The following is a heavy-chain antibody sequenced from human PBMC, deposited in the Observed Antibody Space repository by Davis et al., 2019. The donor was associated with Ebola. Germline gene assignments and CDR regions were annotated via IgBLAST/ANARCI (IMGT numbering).Heavy chain of an antibody. J-gene: IGHJ4*02. CDR1: GFTFSDYY. CDR3: ARDHDYAFDY. Sequence: GESLKISCAASGFTFSDYYMSWIRQAPGKGLEWVSYISSSSSYTNYADSVKGRFTISRDNAKNSLFLQMNSLRDEVTAVYYCARDHDYAFDYWGQGTLVTVSS. V-gene: IGHV3-11*06. CDR2: ISSSSSYT. D-gene: IGHD4-17*01.